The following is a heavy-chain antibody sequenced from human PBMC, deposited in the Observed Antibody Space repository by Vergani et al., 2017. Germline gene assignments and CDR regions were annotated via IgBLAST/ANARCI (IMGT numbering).Heavy chain of an antibody. D-gene: IGHD2/OR15-2a*01. CDR3: ARGGKWRLTEYLYGMDV. CDR2: INTNSGNP. Sequence: QVQLLQSGSELKKPGASVRISCEASGYTFTNYPLIWVRQAPGQGLEFMGWINTNSGNPTYAPGFTGRFVFSLDPSVSTAYLQVSGLKGEDSAVYYCARGGKWRLTEYLYGMDVWGQGTTVTVSS. V-gene: IGHV7-4-1*02. CDR1: GYTFTNYP. J-gene: IGHJ6*02.